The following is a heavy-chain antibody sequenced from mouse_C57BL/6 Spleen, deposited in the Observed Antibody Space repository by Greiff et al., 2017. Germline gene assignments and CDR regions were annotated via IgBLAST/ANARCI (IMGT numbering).Heavy chain of an antibody. D-gene: IGHD2-10*01. J-gene: IGHJ2*01. CDR3: ASDDPTFDY. CDR1: GYAFSSSW. Sequence: VQVVESGPELVKPGASVKISCKASGYAFSSSWMNWVKQRPGKGLEWIGRIYPGDGDTNYNGKFKGKATLTADKSSSTAYMQLSSLTSEDSAVYFCASDDPTFDYWGQGTTLTVSS. V-gene: IGHV1-82*01. CDR2: IYPGDGDT.